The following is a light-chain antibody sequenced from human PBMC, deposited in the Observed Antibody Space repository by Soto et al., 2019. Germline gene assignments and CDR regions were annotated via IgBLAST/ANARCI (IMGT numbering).Light chain of an antibody. CDR3: QQYNSYAYT. CDR2: KAS. CDR1: QSISSW. V-gene: IGKV1-5*03. Sequence: DIQMTQSPSTLSASVGDRVTITCRASQSISSWLAWYQQKPGKAPNLLIYKASTLESGVPSRFSGSGSGTEFTLTICSLQPDDFATYYCQQYNSYAYTFGQGTKLEIK. J-gene: IGKJ2*01.